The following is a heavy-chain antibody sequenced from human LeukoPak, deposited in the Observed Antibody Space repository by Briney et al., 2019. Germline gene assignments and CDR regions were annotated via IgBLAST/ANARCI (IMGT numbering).Heavy chain of an antibody. CDR2: LSGSGYNT. D-gene: IGHD2-2*01. CDR3: AKDPYGTRYFDY. Sequence: GGSLRLSCAASGFTFSSHALSWVRQAPGKGLEWASSLSGSGYNTYYADSVKGQFTISRDNSKNTVYLQMNSLRAEDTAVYYCAKDPYGTRYFDYWGQGTLVTVSS. CDR1: GFTFSSHA. J-gene: IGHJ4*02. V-gene: IGHV3-23*01.